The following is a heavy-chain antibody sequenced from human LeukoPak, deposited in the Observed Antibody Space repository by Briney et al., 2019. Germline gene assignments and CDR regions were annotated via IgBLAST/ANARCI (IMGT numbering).Heavy chain of an antibody. CDR1: GFIFPNAW. CDR3: VTDGGLLPYYFTY. J-gene: IGHJ1*01. Sequence: GGSLRLSCAASGFIFPNAWIHWVRQAPGKGLEWVGRIKNKNSGRTTNYIAPVKGRFTISRDDSRNTLYLEMDSLKTEDTAVYHCVTDGGLLPYYFTYWGQGTLVTVSS. V-gene: IGHV3-15*01. D-gene: IGHD3-10*01. CDR2: IKNKNSGRTT.